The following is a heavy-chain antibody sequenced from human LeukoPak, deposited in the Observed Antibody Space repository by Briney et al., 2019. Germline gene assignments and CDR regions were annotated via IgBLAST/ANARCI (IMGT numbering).Heavy chain of an antibody. Sequence: ASVKVSCKASGYTFTGYYMHLVRQAPGQGLEWMGWINPNSGGTNYAQKFQGRVTMTRDTSISTAYMELSRLRSDDTAVYYCARDLYIPDYYYYYMDVWGKGTTVTVSS. CDR1: GYTFTGYY. CDR3: ARDLYIPDYYYYYMDV. V-gene: IGHV1-2*02. CDR2: INPNSGGT. D-gene: IGHD3-16*01. J-gene: IGHJ6*03.